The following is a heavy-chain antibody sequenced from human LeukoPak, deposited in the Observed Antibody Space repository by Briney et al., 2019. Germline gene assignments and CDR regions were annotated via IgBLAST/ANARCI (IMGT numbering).Heavy chain of an antibody. CDR1: GFTFSSYG. J-gene: IGHJ4*02. V-gene: IGHV3-48*01. CDR2: ISSSTSTM. D-gene: IGHD6-13*01. CDR3: ARDSAAAGRGLDY. Sequence: PGRSLRLSCAASGFTFSSYGMHRVRQAPGKGLEWVSYISSSTSTMYYADSVKGRFTISRENAKNSLYLQMNSLRAGDTAVYYCARDSAAAGRGLDYWGQGTLVTVSS.